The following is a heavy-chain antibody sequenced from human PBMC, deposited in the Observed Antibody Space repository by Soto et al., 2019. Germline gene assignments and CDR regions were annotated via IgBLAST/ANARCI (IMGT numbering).Heavy chain of an antibody. CDR2: ISHSGST. CDR1: GGSFSGYY. D-gene: IGHD6-13*01. V-gene: IGHV4-34*01. Sequence: PSETLSLTCAVYGGSFSGYYWSWIRQPPGKGLEWIGEISHSGSTNYNPSLKSRVTISVDTSKNQFSLKLSSVTAADTAVYYCGRTPTIAAAATDYYYYMDVWGKGTTVTVSS. J-gene: IGHJ6*03. CDR3: GRTPTIAAAATDYYYYMDV.